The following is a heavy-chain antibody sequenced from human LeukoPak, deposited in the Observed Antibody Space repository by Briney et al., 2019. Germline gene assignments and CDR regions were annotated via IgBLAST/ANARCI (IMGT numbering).Heavy chain of an antibody. J-gene: IGHJ4*02. CDR2: INPNSGGT. Sequence: ASVKVSCKASGGTFSSYAISWVRQAPGQGLEWMGWINPNSGGTNYAQRFQGRVTMTRDTPISTAYMELSRLRSDDTAVYYCARDYGPYYFDYWGQGTLVTVSS. CDR3: ARDYGPYYFDY. D-gene: IGHD3-10*01. CDR1: GGTFSSYA. V-gene: IGHV1-2*02.